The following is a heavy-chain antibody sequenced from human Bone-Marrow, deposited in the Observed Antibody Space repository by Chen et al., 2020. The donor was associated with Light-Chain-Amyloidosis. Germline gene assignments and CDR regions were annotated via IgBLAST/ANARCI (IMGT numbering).Heavy chain of an antibody. CDR1: GFTFDDYA. CDR3: AKSSYSSSFFLDAFDI. Sequence: LVESGGGLVQPGRSLRLSCAASGFTFDDYAMHLVRQAPGKGLEWVSGISWNSGSIGYADSVKGRFTISRDNAKNSLYLQMNSLRAEDTALYYCAKSSYSSSFFLDAFDIWGQGTMVTVSS. V-gene: IGHV3-9*01. CDR2: ISWNSGSI. D-gene: IGHD6-13*01. J-gene: IGHJ3*02.